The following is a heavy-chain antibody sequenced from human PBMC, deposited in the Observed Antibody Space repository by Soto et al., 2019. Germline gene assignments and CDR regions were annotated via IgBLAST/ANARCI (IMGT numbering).Heavy chain of an antibody. D-gene: IGHD6-19*01. Sequence: GGSLRLSCAASGFTFSSYGMHWVRQAPGKGLEWVAVIWYGGSNKYYADSVKGRFTISRDNSKNTLYLQMNSLRAEDTAVYYCAREATQYSSGWYYFDYWGQGTLVTVSS. J-gene: IGHJ4*02. CDR2: IWYGGSNK. V-gene: IGHV3-33*01. CDR3: AREATQYSSGWYYFDY. CDR1: GFTFSSYG.